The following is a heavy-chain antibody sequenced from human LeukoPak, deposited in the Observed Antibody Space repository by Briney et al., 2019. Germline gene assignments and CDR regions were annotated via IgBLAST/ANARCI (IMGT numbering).Heavy chain of an antibody. CDR1: GVTFSQHW. J-gene: IGHJ6*03. CDR3: ARSGRGVDSFYFYMDV. CDR2: IKHEGREKQGGSEK. D-gene: IGHD3-10*01. V-gene: IGHV3-7*01. Sequence: GGSLRLSCAASGVTFSQHWMSRVRQAPGKGLEWVANIKHEGREKQGGSEKNYVDSVKGRFTISRDNAKNSLYLQMNSLRAEDTAVYYCARSGRGVDSFYFYMDVWGKGTTVTVSS.